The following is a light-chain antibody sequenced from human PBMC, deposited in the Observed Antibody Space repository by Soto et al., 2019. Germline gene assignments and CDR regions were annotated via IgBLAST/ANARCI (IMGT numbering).Light chain of an antibody. CDR2: DAS. CDR1: QSIGSY. Sequence: EIVLTQSPATLSLSLGERATLSCRASQSIGSYLAWYQHKLGQPPRLLIYDASNRATGIPVRFSGSGSGTDFTLTLSRLEPEDFAVYYCQQSDTFGQGTRLEI. CDR3: QQSDT. J-gene: IGKJ5*01. V-gene: IGKV3-11*01.